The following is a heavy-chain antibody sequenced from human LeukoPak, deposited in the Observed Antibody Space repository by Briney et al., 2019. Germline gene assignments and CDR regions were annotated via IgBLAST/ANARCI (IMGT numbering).Heavy chain of an antibody. Sequence: GGSLRLSCAASGFTFSSYAMSWVRQAPGKGLEWVSYISSSGSSIYYADSVKGRFTISRDNAKNSLYLQMNSLRVEDTAVYYCAREWQEAFDIWGQGTMVTVSS. V-gene: IGHV3-21*05. CDR3: AREWQEAFDI. CDR2: ISSSGSSI. CDR1: GFTFSSYA. J-gene: IGHJ3*02. D-gene: IGHD5-12*01.